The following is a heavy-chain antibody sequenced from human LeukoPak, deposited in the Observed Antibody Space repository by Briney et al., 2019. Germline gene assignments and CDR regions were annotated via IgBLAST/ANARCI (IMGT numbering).Heavy chain of an antibody. V-gene: IGHV3-53*01. CDR2: IYSGGGT. D-gene: IGHD2-8*01. Sequence: GGSLRLSCAASGFTVSGNYMSWVRQAPGKGLEWVSVIYSGGGTYYADSVKGRFTISRDNSKNTLYLQMNCLRAEDTALYYCAREDVSYYDSWGQGTLVTVSS. J-gene: IGHJ5*01. CDR1: GFTVSGNY. CDR3: AREDVSYYDS.